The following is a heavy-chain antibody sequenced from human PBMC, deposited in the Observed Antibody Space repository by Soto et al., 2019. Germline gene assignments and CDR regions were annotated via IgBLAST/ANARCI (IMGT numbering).Heavy chain of an antibody. Sequence: GGSLRLSCAASGFTVSSNYMSWVRQAPGKGLGWVSVIYSGGSTYYADSVKGRFTISRDNSKNTLYLQMNSLRAEDTAVYYCARSSAGYYYYYGMDVWGQGTTVTVSS. D-gene: IGHD6-13*01. CDR2: IYSGGST. CDR1: GFTVSSNY. CDR3: ARSSAGYYYYYGMDV. V-gene: IGHV3-53*01. J-gene: IGHJ6*02.